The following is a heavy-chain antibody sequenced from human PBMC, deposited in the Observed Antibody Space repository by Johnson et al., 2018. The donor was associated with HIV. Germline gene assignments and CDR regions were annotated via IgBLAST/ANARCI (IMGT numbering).Heavy chain of an antibody. CDR1: GFTFSSYA. D-gene: IGHD3-3*01. CDR2: ISYDGSNK. V-gene: IGHV3-30-3*01. Sequence: QVQLVESGGGVVQPGRSLRLSCAASGFTFSSYAMHWVRQAPGKGLEWVAVISYDGSNKYYADSVKGRFTISRDNSKNTLYLQMNSLRAEDTAVYYCASGTYYNFWSGYYGAFDIWGQGTMVTVS. J-gene: IGHJ3*02. CDR3: ASGTYYNFWSGYYGAFDI.